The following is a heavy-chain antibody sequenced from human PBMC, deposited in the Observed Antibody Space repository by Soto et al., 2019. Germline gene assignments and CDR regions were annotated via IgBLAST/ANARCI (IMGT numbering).Heavy chain of an antibody. CDR2: ISSSGGST. D-gene: IGHD7-27*01. V-gene: IGHV3-23*01. J-gene: IGHJ4*02. Sequence: EVQLLESGGGLVQPGGSLRLSCAASGFTFSSYTMSWVRQGPGKGLEWVSGISSSGGSTVYADSVKGRFTISRDNFKNTLYLQMNSLSAEVTAVYYCAKGWGDYWGQGTPVTVSS. CDR1: GFTFSSYT. CDR3: AKGWGDY.